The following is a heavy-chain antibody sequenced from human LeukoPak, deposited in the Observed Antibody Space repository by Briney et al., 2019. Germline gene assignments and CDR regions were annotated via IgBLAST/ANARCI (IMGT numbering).Heavy chain of an antibody. CDR3: AVTTIAGTGTGAYDI. V-gene: IGHV1-18*01. CDR1: DSTFLTYG. CDR2: ISPHNGNT. D-gene: IGHD6-13*01. J-gene: IGHJ3*02. Sequence: ASVKVSCKTSDSTFLTYGVNWVQQAPGQGPEWMGRISPHNGNTNYAQTFQGRLTLTTDASSMTAYMDMRGLRSDDTAIYYCAVTTIAGTGTGAYDIWGHGTMVSVSA.